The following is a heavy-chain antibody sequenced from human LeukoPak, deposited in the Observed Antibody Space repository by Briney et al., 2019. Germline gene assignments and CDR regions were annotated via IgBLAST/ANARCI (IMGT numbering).Heavy chain of an antibody. CDR2: FYPEDGET. D-gene: IGHD6-13*01. CDR1: GYTLTELS. V-gene: IGHV1-24*01. Sequence: ASVTVSRKVSGYTLTELSMHWVRQAPGKGGEWMGGFYPEDGETIYAQKFQGRVTMTEDTSTDTAYMELSRLRSEDTAVYYCATVGSRSSSWYRPLDYWGQGTLVTVSS. J-gene: IGHJ4*02. CDR3: ATVGSRSSSWYRPLDY.